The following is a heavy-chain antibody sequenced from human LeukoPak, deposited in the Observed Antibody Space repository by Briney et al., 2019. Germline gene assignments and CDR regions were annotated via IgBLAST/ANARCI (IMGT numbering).Heavy chain of an antibody. CDR1: GGSISSSSYY. J-gene: IGHJ4*02. D-gene: IGHD3-16*01. CDR3: ARHGGASVHYFDY. V-gene: IGHV4-39*01. CDR2: IYYSGST. Sequence: SETLSLTCTVSGGSISSSSYYWGWIRQPPGKGPEWIGSIYYSGSTYYNPSLKSRVTISVDTSKNQFSLKLSSVTAADTAVYYCARHGGASVHYFDYWGQGTLVTVSS.